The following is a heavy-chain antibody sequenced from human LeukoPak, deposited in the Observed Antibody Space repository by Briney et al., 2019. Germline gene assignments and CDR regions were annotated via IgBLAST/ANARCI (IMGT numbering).Heavy chain of an antibody. V-gene: IGHV3-74*01. Sequence: GGSLRLSCAASGFTFNNYWMHWVRQGPGKGLVWVSRINSDGSSTSYADSVKGRFTISRDNAKKTLYLQMNSLRADDTAVYYCAGQYFGFDYWGQGTLVTVSS. D-gene: IGHD2/OR15-2a*01. J-gene: IGHJ4*02. CDR1: GFTFNNYW. CDR2: INSDGSST. CDR3: AGQYFGFDY.